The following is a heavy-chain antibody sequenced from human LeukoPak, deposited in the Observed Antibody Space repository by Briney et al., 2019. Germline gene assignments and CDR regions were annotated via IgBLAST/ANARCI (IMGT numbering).Heavy chain of an antibody. V-gene: IGHV3-23*01. J-gene: IGHJ4*02. CDR2: ISDGGGSR. D-gene: IGHD3-10*01. CDR3: AKRGVVIRAVIIVGFHKEAYYFDY. CDR1: GFTFSSYG. Sequence: PGGSLRLSCAASGFTFSSYGMNWVRQAPGKGLEWVAGISDGGGSRNYADSVKGRFTISRDNPKNTLYLQMNSLRAEDTAVYFCAKRGVVIRAVIIVGFHKEAYYFDYWGQGALVTVSS.